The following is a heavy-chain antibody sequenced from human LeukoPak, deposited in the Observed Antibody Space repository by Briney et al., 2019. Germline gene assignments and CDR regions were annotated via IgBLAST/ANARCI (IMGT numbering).Heavy chain of an antibody. CDR1: GFPFNSYV. D-gene: IGHD3-16*02. CDR2: ISGNGGLT. J-gene: IGHJ3*02. V-gene: IGHV3-23*01. Sequence: GGSLRLSCAASGFPFNSYVMTWVRQAPGKGLEWVSVISGNGGLTYHADSVKGRFTFSRGNSKNTLYLQMNSLRAEDTAVYSCAKGYYDYIWGSYRSDAFDIWGQGTMVTVSS. CDR3: AKGYYDYIWGSYRSDAFDI.